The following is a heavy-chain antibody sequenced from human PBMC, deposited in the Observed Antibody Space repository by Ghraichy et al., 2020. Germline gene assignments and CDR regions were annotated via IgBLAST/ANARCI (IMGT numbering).Heavy chain of an antibody. D-gene: IGHD5-24*01. J-gene: IGHJ4*02. CDR2: IYYSGST. CDR1: GGSISSGGYY. Sequence: SETLSLTCTVSGGSISSGGYYWSWIRQHPGKGLEWIGYIYYSGSTYYNPSLKSRVTISVDTSKNQFSLKLSSVTAADTAVYYCARDNRTQFELDYWGQGTLVTVSS. V-gene: IGHV4-31*03. CDR3: ARDNRTQFELDY.